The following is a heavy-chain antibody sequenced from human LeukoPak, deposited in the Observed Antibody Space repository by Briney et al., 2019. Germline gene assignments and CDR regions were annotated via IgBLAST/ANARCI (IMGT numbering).Heavy chain of an antibody. CDR1: IGSITSYY. Sequence: SETLSLTCSVPIGSITSYYWSWIRQSPGKGLEWIGYIYYTGSTSYSPSLKSRVTISLDTSESQFSLKLSSVTAADTAVCYCARHVGGHYYDSSGYYYVHEYFDLWGRGTLVTVSS. CDR3: ARHVGGHYYDSSGYYYVHEYFDL. V-gene: IGHV4-59*08. CDR2: IYYTGST. J-gene: IGHJ2*01. D-gene: IGHD3-22*01.